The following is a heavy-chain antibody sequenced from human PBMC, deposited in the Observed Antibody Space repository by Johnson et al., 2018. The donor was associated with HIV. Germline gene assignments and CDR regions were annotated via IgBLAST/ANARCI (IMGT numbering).Heavy chain of an antibody. Sequence: QVQLVESGGGLVQPGGSLRLSCAASGFTFSSYAMHWVRQAPGKGLEWVAVISYDGSTKYCADSVKGRFPISRDKSKNTLYLQMHSLRVEDTAVYYSAREHYGDYAADAFDIWGQGTMVTVSS. CDR3: AREHYGDYAADAFDI. CDR2: ISYDGSTK. CDR1: GFTFSSYA. J-gene: IGHJ3*02. D-gene: IGHD4-17*01. V-gene: IGHV3-30*04.